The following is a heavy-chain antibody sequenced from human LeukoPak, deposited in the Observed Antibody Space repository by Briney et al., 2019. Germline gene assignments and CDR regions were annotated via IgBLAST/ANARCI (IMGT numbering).Heavy chain of an antibody. J-gene: IGHJ4*02. CDR3: ARDRSGFYYDFDY. CDR2: ISYDGSSK. D-gene: IGHD3-10*01. CDR1: GFTFSSYA. Sequence: GGSLRLSCAASGFTFSSYAMSWVRQAPGKGLEWVAVISYDGSSKYYADSTKGRFTISRDNSKNTLYLQLSSLRAEDTAVYYCARDRSGFYYDFDYWGQGTLVSVSS. V-gene: IGHV3-30-3*01.